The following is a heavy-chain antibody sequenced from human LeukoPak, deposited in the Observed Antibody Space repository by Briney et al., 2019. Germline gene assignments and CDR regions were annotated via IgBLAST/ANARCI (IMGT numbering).Heavy chain of an antibody. V-gene: IGHV1-18*01. CDR3: ARDFFHGHCAGLSCFLLDY. CDR1: GYTFTRYG. CDR2: ISANNGDT. J-gene: IGHJ4*02. D-gene: IGHD2-15*01. Sequence: ASVKVSCKASGYTFTRYGTSWVRQAPGQGLEWMGWISANNGDTNSAQKFQGRVTMTTDTSTSTAYMELRSLRSDDTAVYYCARDFFHGHCAGLSCFLLDYWGQGSLVTVSS.